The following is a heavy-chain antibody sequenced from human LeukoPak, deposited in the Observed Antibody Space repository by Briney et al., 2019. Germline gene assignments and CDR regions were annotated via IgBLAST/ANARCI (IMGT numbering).Heavy chain of an antibody. D-gene: IGHD5-12*01. Sequence: PGGSLRLSCTVSGFTVSSNSMSWVRQAPGKGLEWVSFIYSDNTHYSDSVKGRFTISRDNAKKSLYLQMNSLRAEDTAIYYCASSVATPGWFDPWGQGTLVTVSS. CDR2: IYSDNT. CDR1: GFTVSSNS. J-gene: IGHJ5*02. CDR3: ASSVATPGWFDP. V-gene: IGHV3-53*01.